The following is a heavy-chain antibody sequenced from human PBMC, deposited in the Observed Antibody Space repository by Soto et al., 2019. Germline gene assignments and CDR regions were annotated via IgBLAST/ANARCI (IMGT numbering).Heavy chain of an antibody. Sequence: SETLSLTCTVSGGSISRYCWRWIRQPSGKGLEWIGRIYPSGSTNYSPSLKSRVTMSVDTSKNQLSLKLSSVTAADTAVYYCARGGEVYCSSTSCSIYYYGMDVWGQGTTVTVSS. D-gene: IGHD2-2*01. CDR2: IYPSGST. J-gene: IGHJ6*02. V-gene: IGHV4-4*07. CDR3: ARGGEVYCSSTSCSIYYYGMDV. CDR1: GGSISRYC.